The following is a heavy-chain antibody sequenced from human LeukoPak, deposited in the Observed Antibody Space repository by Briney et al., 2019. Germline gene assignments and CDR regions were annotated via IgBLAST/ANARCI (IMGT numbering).Heavy chain of an antibody. CDR2: ISSSSSYI. V-gene: IGHV3-21*01. CDR3: ARGGDCSSTSCYETVDY. Sequence: PGGSLRLSCAASGFTFSSYSMNWVRQAPGKGLEWVSSISSSSSYIYYADSVKGRFTISRDNAKNSLYLQMNSLRAEDTAVYYCARGGDCSSTSCYETVDYWGQGTLVTVSS. CDR1: GFTFSSYS. D-gene: IGHD2-2*01. J-gene: IGHJ4*02.